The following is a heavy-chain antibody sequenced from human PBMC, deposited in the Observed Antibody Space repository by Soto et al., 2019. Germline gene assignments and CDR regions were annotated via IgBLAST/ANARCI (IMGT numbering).Heavy chain of an antibody. Sequence: GESLKISCTASGFTFSNYAMSWIRQAPGKGLEWVSAITASSGDTYHADSVRGRFTISRDNSKNTLLLEMTRLRADDTAVYYCAKGSANGSPYYFDFWGQGTVVTVSS. CDR3: AKGSANGSPYYFDF. CDR1: GFTFSNYA. D-gene: IGHD3-16*01. V-gene: IGHV3-23*01. CDR2: ITASSGDT. J-gene: IGHJ4*02.